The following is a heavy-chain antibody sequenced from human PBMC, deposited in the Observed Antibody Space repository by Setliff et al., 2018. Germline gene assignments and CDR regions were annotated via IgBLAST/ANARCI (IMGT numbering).Heavy chain of an antibody. CDR2: INPNSGGT. J-gene: IGHJ4*02. D-gene: IGHD2-8*02. V-gene: IGHV1-2*02. CDR1: GYTFTGYY. CDR3: ARMSTSGPHYDY. Sequence: ASVKVSCKASGYTFTGYYMHWVRQAPGQGLEWMGWINPNSGGTNYAQKFQGRVTMTRDTSISTAYMELSRLRSDDTAVYYCARMSTSGPHYDYWGQGTLVTRLL.